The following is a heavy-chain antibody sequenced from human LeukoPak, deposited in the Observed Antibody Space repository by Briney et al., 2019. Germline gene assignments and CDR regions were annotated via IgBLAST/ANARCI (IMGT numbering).Heavy chain of an antibody. J-gene: IGHJ4*02. V-gene: IGHV3-20*04. CDR2: INWNGGST. CDR3: ARLGYCSSTSCYDD. CDR1: GFTFDDYG. D-gene: IGHD2-2*01. Sequence: PGGSLRLSCAASGFTFDDYGMSWVRQAPGKGLEWVSGINWNGGSTGYADSVKGRFTISRDNAKNSLYLHMNSLRAEDTALYYCARLGYCSSTSCYDDWGQGTLVTVSS.